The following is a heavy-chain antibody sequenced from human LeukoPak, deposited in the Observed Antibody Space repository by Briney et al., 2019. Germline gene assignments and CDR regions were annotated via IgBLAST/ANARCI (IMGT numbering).Heavy chain of an antibody. CDR1: GFTFSNYV. CDR3: VAGSGGY. CDR2: IKQDGSEE. D-gene: IGHD3-10*01. Sequence: GGSLRLSCAASGFTFSNYVMSWVRQAPGKGLEWVANIKQDGSEEHYVDSVKGRFTISRDNAKNSLYLQMNSLRGEDTAVYYCVAGSGGYWGQGTLVTVSS. J-gene: IGHJ4*02. V-gene: IGHV3-7*01.